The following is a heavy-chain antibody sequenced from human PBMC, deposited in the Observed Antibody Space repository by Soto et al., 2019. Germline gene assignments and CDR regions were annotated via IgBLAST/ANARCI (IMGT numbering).Heavy chain of an antibody. J-gene: IGHJ6*03. D-gene: IGHD3-16*01. CDR3: ARQAGAFGYYMDV. V-gene: IGHV4-30-4*08. CDR2: IYYSGNT. CDR1: GGSISSGDYY. Sequence: SETLSLTCTVSGGSISSGDYYWSWIRQHPGKGLEWIGYIYYSGNTYYNPSLKSRVIISVDTSKNQFSLKLSSVTAADTAVYFCARQAGAFGYYMDVWGKGATVTVS.